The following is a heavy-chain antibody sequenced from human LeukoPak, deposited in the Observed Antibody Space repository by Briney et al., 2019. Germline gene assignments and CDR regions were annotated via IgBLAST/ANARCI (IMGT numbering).Heavy chain of an antibody. D-gene: IGHD5-24*01. CDR1: GGTFSSYA. CDR2: IIPIFGTA. J-gene: IGHJ4*02. CDR3: ERGRGMATILPDY. V-gene: IGHV1-69*13. Sequence: SVKVSCKASGGTFSSYAISWVRQAPGQGLEWMGGIIPIFGTANYAQKFQGRVTITADESTSTAYMELSSLRSEDTAVYYCERGRGMATILPDYWGQGTLVTVSS.